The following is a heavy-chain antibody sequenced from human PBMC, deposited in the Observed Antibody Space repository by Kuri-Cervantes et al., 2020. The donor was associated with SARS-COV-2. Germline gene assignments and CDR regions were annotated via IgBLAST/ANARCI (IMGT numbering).Heavy chain of an antibody. Sequence: GSLRLSCTVSGGSISSSSYYWGWIRQPPGKGLEWIGSMYYSGSTYYNPSLKSRLTISVDTSKNQFSLKLSSVTAADTAVYYCARGSYDFWSGYYTGCWFDPWGQGTLVTVSS. V-gene: IGHV4-39*01. CDR2: MYYSGST. D-gene: IGHD3-3*01. CDR3: ARGSYDFWSGYYTGCWFDP. J-gene: IGHJ5*02. CDR1: GGSISSSSYY.